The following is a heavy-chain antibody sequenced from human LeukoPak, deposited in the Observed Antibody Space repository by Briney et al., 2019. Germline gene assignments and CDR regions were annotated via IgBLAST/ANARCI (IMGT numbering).Heavy chain of an antibody. D-gene: IGHD6-6*01. CDR2: ISTYNGNT. Sequence: ASVKVSCKASGYTFTSYGISWVRQAPGQGLEWVGWISTYNGNTIYAQKLQGRVTMTTDTSTSTAYMELRSLRSDDTAVYYCARGIAARPSWFDPWGQGTLVTVSS. V-gene: IGHV1-18*01. CDR3: ARGIAARPSWFDP. CDR1: GYTFTSYG. J-gene: IGHJ5*02.